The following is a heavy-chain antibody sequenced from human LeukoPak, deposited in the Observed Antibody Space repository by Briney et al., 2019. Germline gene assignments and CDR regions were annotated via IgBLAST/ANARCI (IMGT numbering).Heavy chain of an antibody. J-gene: IGHJ4*02. Sequence: NPSETLSLTCTVSGGSIDNNDYYWGWIRQPPGKGLEWIGTIYYSGSTYYNPSLKSRVTISVDTSKKLFSLKLSSVTAADTAVYYCARVSGWNPLQAAHLDYWGQGTLVTVSS. CDR3: ARVSGWNPLQAAHLDY. D-gene: IGHD6-19*01. CDR2: IYYSGST. V-gene: IGHV4-39*07. CDR1: GGSIDNNDYY.